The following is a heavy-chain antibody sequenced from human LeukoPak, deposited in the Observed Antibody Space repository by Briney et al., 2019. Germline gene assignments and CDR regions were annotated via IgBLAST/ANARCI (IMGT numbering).Heavy chain of an antibody. CDR1: GYTFTGYY. J-gene: IGHJ5*02. CDR2: INPNSGGT. V-gene: IGHV1-2*02. CDR3: ARPCRDGYNSPKFDP. Sequence: ASVKVSCKASGYTFTGYYMHWVRQAPGQGLEWMGWINPNSGGTNYAQKFQGRVTMTRNTSISTAYMELSSLRSEDTAVYYCARPCRDGYNSPKFDPWGQGTLVTVSS. D-gene: IGHD5-24*01.